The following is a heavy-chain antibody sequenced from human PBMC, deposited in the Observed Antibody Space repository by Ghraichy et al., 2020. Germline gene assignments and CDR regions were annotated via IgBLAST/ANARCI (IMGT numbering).Heavy chain of an antibody. Sequence: GESLNISCAASGFNFRSYSMNWVRQAPGKGLEWVASINEPGSQIYYADSLRGRFFISRDNAQNSLFLQMDSLRVEDTAVYYCARDAVPTTKQRTNWFDPWGQGTLVNVSS. V-gene: IGHV3-21*01. D-gene: IGHD2-2*01. J-gene: IGHJ5*02. CDR2: INEPGSQI. CDR3: ARDAVPTTKQRTNWFDP. CDR1: GFNFRSYS.